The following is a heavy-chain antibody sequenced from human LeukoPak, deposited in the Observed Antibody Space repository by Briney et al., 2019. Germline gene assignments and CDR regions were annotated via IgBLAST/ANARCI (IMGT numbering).Heavy chain of an antibody. CDR3: ARVLKDDSSGYYYLDYYYYGMDV. CDR1: GYTFTSYY. D-gene: IGHD3-22*01. Sequence: ASVKVSCKASGYTFTSYYMHWVRQAPGQGLEWMGIINPSGGSTSYAQKFQGRVTMTRDTSTSTVYMELSSLRSEDTAVYYCARVLKDDSSGYYYLDYYYYGMDVWGQGTTVTVSS. J-gene: IGHJ6*02. CDR2: INPSGGST. V-gene: IGHV1-46*01.